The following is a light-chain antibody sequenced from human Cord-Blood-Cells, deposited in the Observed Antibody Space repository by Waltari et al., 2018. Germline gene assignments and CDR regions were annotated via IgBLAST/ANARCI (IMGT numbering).Light chain of an antibody. CDR2: EVS. V-gene: IGLV2-14*01. J-gene: IGLJ3*02. CDR1: SSDVGGYNY. CDR3: SSYTSSSTLL. Sequence: QSALTQPASVSGSPGQSITISCTGPSSDVGGYNYVSWYQQHPGKAPKLMIYEVSNRPSGVSNRFSGSKSGNTASLTISGLQADDEADYYCSSYTSSSTLLFGGGTKLTVL.